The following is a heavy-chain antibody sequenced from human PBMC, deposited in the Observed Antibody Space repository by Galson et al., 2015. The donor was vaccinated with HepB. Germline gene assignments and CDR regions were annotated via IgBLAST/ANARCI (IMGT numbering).Heavy chain of an antibody. V-gene: IGHV3-30*18. CDR2: ISSGGDNK. J-gene: IGHJ4*02. CDR1: GLIFRSYD. CDR3: AKVLFAFSSSWSPHTFDY. D-gene: IGHD6-13*01. Sequence: SLRLSCAASGLIFRSYDMHWVRQAPGKGLEWVALISSGGDNKFYADSVKGRFTVSRDNSKNTLYLQMSRLRPEDTAVYYCAKVLFAFSSSWSPHTFDYWGQGTLVTVSS.